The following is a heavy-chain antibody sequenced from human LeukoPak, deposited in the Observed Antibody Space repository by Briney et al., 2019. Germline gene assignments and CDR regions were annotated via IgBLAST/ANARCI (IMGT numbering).Heavy chain of an antibody. V-gene: IGHV3-7*01. D-gene: IGHD6-6*01. Sequence: GGSLRLSCAASGFTFSSYWMSWVRQAPGKGLEWVANKKQDGSEKYYVDSVKGRFTISRDNAKNSLYLQMNSLRAEDTAVYYCASGSRGSSSVWFDPWGQGTLVTVSS. J-gene: IGHJ5*02. CDR1: GFTFSSYW. CDR2: KKQDGSEK. CDR3: ASGSRGSSSVWFDP.